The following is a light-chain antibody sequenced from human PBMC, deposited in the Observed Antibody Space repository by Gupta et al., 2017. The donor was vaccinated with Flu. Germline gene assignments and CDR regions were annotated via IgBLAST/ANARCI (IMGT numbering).Light chain of an antibody. V-gene: IGLV2-14*03. CDR1: GTDVCSSDP. J-gene: IGLJ2*01. CDR2: DVR. Sequence: TGTDVCSSDPVSWYRQHPGEAPKLIIYDVRKRPSGISNRFSGSKFGNTASLAISGLQAEDEAEYFCRSYTTSTSTDVAFGGGTKLTVL. CDR3: RSYTTSTSTDVA.